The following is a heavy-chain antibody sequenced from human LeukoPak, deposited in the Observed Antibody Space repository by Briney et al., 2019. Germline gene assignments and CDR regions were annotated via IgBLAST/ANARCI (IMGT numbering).Heavy chain of an antibody. J-gene: IGHJ4*02. D-gene: IGHD3-22*01. CDR3: ARGYNDNSVFDY. CDR2: IYSDGST. Sequence: PGGSLRLSCTASGFTVSGNYMSWVRQAPGKGLEWVSLIYSDGSTYYADSVKGRFTISRDNSKNTLSLQMNSLRAEDTAVYYCARGYNDNSVFDYWGQGTLVTVSS. V-gene: IGHV3-66*01. CDR1: GFTVSGNY.